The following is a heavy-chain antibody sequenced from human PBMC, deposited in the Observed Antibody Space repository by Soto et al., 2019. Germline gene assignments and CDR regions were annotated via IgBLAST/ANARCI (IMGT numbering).Heavy chain of an antibody. CDR1: GFTFSSYS. D-gene: IGHD3-10*01. CDR3: ARDPVWFGESRYYYYYVLDV. CDR2: ISSSSSYI. Sequence: PGGSLRLSCAASGFTFSSYSMNWVRQAPGKGLEWVSSISSSSSYIYYADSVKGRFTISRDNAKNSLYLQMNSLRAEDTAVYYCARDPVWFGESRYYYYYVLDVWGQGTTVTGSS. V-gene: IGHV3-21*01. J-gene: IGHJ6*02.